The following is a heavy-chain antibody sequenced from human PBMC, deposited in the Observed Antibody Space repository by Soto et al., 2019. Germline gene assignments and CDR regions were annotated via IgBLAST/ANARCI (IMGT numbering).Heavy chain of an antibody. V-gene: IGHV3-23*01. CDR2: ISGGGDTT. Sequence: EVQLLESGGGLVQPGGCLRLSCAASGFTFNNYAMTWVRQAPGKGLEWVSAISGGGDTTSYADSVKGRFTVSRDGSKNTLYRQMSSLRAEDTALYYCSKGRGGSGSLTPRVDFWGQGTLVTVSS. J-gene: IGHJ4*02. CDR1: GFTFNNYA. D-gene: IGHD3-10*01. CDR3: SKGRGGSGSLTPRVDF.